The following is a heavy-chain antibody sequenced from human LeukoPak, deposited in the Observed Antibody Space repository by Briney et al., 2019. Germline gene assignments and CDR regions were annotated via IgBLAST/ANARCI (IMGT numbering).Heavy chain of an antibody. D-gene: IGHD3/OR15-3a*01. CDR3: AKDWTGTKPFDL. CDR1: AFTFRSYG. V-gene: IGHV3-30*02. J-gene: IGHJ2*01. CDR2: IRYDGGNK. Sequence: GGSLRLSCETSAFTFRSYGMHWVHQAPGKGLEWVAFIRYDGGNKNYADSVKGRFTISRDNSKNTLYLQMNSLRAEDTAVYYCAKDWTGTKPFDLWGRGTLVTVSS.